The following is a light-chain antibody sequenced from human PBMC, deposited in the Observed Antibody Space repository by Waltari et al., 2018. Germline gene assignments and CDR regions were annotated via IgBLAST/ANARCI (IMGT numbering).Light chain of an antibody. CDR2: DAS. J-gene: IGKJ1*01. V-gene: IGKV3-20*01. CDR3: QKYVSLPAT. CDR1: QSVRRS. Sequence: EIVLTQSPGTLSLSLGERVTLSCRASQSVRRSLAWYQQKPGQAPRLLIYDASSRATGIPDRFSGSGSGTDFSLTISRLEPEDSAVYYCQKYVSLPATFGQGTKVEIK.